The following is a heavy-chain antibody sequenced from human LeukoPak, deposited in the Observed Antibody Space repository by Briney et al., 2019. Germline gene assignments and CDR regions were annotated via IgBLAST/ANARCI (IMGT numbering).Heavy chain of an antibody. V-gene: IGHV5-51*01. CDR1: GYSFTSYW. CDR3: AAQKSYYYESSGYFYY. CDR2: IYPGDSDT. D-gene: IGHD3-22*01. J-gene: IGHJ4*02. Sequence: GESLKISCKGSGYSFTSYWIGWVRQLPGKGLEWMGIIYPGDSDTRYSPSFQGQVTISADKSISTAYLQWSSLKASDTAMYYCAAQKSYYYESSGYFYYRGQGNLVTVSS.